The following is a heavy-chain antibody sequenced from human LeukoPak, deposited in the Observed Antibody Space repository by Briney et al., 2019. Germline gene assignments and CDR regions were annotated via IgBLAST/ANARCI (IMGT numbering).Heavy chain of an antibody. CDR2: IYYSGST. D-gene: IGHD3-22*01. CDR1: GGSFSSYY. J-gene: IGHJ3*02. V-gene: IGHV4-59*01. CDR3: ARSWGYYVMGAFEI. Sequence: SETLSLTCTVSGGSFSSYYWSWVRQPPGKGMEWIGYIYYSGSTDYNPSLKSRVTISLDTSKNQFSLKLTSVTAADTAAYYCARSWGYYVMGAFEIWGQGRMVTVSS.